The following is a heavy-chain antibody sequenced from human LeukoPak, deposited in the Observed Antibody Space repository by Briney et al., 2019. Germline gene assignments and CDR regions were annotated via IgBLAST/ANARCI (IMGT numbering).Heavy chain of an antibody. D-gene: IGHD6-13*01. J-gene: IGHJ4*02. Sequence: GGSLRLSCAASGFTFSSYGMNWVRQAPGKGLEWVSSISSSSSYIYYADSVKGRFTTSRDNAKNSLYLQMNSLRAEDTAVYYCARGGPGSSSSDYWGQGTLVTVSS. CDR1: GFTFSSYG. CDR3: ARGGPGSSSSDY. V-gene: IGHV3-21*01. CDR2: ISSSSSYI.